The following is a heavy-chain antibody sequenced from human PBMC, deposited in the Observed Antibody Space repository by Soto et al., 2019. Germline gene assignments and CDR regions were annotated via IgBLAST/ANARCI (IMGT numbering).Heavy chain of an antibody. D-gene: IGHD5-12*01. CDR1: GYTFTNYA. V-gene: IGHV1-3*05. J-gene: IGHJ4*02. CDR3: ARVSGYYLPDY. CDR2: INAGNGNT. Sequence: QVQLVQSGAEEKKPGASVKVSCKASGYTFTNYAMHWVRQAPGQRLEWMGWINAGNGNTKYSQKFQGRVTITRDTYASTAYMELSSLRSEDTAVYYWARVSGYYLPDYWGQGTLVTVSS.